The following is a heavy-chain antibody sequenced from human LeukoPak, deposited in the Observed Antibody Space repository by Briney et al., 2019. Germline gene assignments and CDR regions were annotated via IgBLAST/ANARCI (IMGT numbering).Heavy chain of an antibody. Sequence: PSETLARNRTVTGGSISGYYWSWIRQPPGKELEWIGYIYYSGRTNYSPSLESRVTISVDTSRSQFSLQLSSVTAADTAVYYCARTYCSSTSCYLFHFDYWGQGILVTVSS. CDR2: IYYSGRT. V-gene: IGHV4-59*01. D-gene: IGHD2-2*01. CDR1: GGSISGYY. J-gene: IGHJ4*02. CDR3: ARTYCSSTSCYLFHFDY.